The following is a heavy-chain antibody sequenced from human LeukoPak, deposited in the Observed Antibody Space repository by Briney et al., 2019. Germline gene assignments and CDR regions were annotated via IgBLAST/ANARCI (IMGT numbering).Heavy chain of an antibody. CDR3: ARAGSSYYYYYYMDV. J-gene: IGHJ6*03. D-gene: IGHD2-2*01. V-gene: IGHV4-34*01. CDR2: INHSGST. Sequence: SETLSLTCAVYGGSFSGYYWSWIRQPPGKGLEWIGEINHSGSTNYNPSLKSRVTISVDTSKNQFSLKPSSVTAADTAVYYCARAGSSYYYYYYMDVWGKGTTVTVSS. CDR1: GGSFSGYY.